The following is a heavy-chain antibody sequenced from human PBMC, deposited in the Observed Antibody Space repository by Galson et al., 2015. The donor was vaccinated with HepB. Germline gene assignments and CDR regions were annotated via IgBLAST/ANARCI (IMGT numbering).Heavy chain of an antibody. Sequence: LSLTCSVSGGSTRRSSYYWGWVRQPPGKALEWTGCISSGGNTFYNPSLKSRVTISVDTSKSQFSLRLTSLSVADTSVYFCARGPRVAGLYFDFWGQGVLVRGSS. CDR3: ARGPRVAGLYFDF. CDR2: ISSGGNT. CDR1: GGSTRRSSYY. D-gene: IGHD6-19*01. V-gene: IGHV4-39*01. J-gene: IGHJ4*02.